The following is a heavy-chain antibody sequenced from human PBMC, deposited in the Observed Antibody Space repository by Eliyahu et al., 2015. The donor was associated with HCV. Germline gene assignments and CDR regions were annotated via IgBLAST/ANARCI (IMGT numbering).Heavy chain of an antibody. J-gene: IGHJ4*02. D-gene: IGHD4-23*01. CDR1: GFPFSXYG. CDR2: IWYDGNKK. CDR3: ARDQSRSLEYGGNFLDS. V-gene: IGHV3-33*01. Sequence: QVQLVESGGGVVQPGRSLRLSCAASGFPFSXYGMHWVRQAPGKGLEWVAVIWYDGNKKYYADSVKGRFTISRDNSKSTLYLQMNSLRDEDTAVFYCARDQSRSLEYGGNFLDSWGQGILVTVSS.